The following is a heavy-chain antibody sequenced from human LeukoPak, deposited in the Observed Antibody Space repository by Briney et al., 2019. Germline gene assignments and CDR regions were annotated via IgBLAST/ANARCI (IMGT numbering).Heavy chain of an antibody. CDR3: SRGGWSLDF. J-gene: IGHJ4*02. D-gene: IGHD6-19*01. Sequence: SETLSLTCSVSGGSIISHYWSWIRQPPGKGLEWIGYIYYSGSTSYNPSLKSRVTISVDTANNQFSLKLSSVTAADTAMYYCSRGGWSLDFWGQGTLVTVSS. CDR2: IYYSGST. CDR1: GGSIISHY. V-gene: IGHV4-59*11.